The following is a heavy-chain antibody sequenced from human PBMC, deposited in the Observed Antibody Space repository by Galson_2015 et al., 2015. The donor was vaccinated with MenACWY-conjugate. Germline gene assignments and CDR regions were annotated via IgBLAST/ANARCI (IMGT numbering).Heavy chain of an antibody. CDR2: INPGGRST. D-gene: IGHD1-26*01. Sequence: SLRLSCAASGFIFNTYWMHWVRQAPGKGLVWVSRINPGGRSTTYADSVKDRFTISRDNAKNTLYLQMNSLRPEDTAVFYCAKSRGASCYFDSWGQGTLVTVSS. CDR3: AKSRGASCYFDS. CDR1: GFIFNTYW. V-gene: IGHV3-74*01. J-gene: IGHJ4*02.